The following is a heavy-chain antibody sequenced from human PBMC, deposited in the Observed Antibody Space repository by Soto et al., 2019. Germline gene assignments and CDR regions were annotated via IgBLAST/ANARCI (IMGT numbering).Heavy chain of an antibody. CDR3: ARHSASSWSYYYYMDV. CDR1: GGSISSSNYY. V-gene: IGHV4-39*01. Sequence: SETLSLTCTVSGGSISSSNYYWGRIRQPPGKGLEWIGSIYYSGSTYYNPPLKSRVTISVDTSKNQFSLKLSSVIAADTAVYYCARHSASSWSYYYYMDVWGKGTTVTVSS. D-gene: IGHD3-3*01. CDR2: IYYSGST. J-gene: IGHJ6*03.